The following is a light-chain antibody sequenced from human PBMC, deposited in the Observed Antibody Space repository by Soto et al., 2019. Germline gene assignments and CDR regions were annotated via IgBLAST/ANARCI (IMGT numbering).Light chain of an antibody. CDR2: RNN. J-gene: IGLJ2*01. Sequence: QSVLTQPPSASGTPGQRVTISCSGSSSNIGSNYVYWYHQLPGTAPKLVIYRNNQWPSGVPDRISGSKSGTSASLAISGLRSDDEADYYCAAWDDRLSGLVFGRGTKLTVL. CDR3: AAWDDRLSGLV. CDR1: SSNIGSNY. V-gene: IGLV1-47*01.